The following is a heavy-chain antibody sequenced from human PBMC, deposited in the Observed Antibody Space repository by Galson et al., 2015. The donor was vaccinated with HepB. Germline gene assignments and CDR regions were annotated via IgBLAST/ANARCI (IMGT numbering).Heavy chain of an antibody. Sequence: SLRLSCAASGFTFSDYYMSWIRQAPGKGLEWVSYISSSSSYTNYADSVKGRFTISRDNAKNSLYLQMNSLRAEDTAVYYCARGTRGGDHETFDYWGQGTLVTVSS. CDR2: ISSSSSYT. CDR3: ARGTRGGDHETFDY. J-gene: IGHJ4*02. CDR1: GFTFSDYY. D-gene: IGHD3-10*01. V-gene: IGHV3-11*05.